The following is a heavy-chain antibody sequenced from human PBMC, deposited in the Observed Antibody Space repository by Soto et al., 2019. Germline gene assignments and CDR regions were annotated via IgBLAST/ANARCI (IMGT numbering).Heavy chain of an antibody. D-gene: IGHD2-21*02. Sequence: ASVKVSCKASGYTFTSYGSSWVRQAPGQRLEWMRWINAYNGNTKYAQKLQGRVTITRDTSASTAYMELSSLRSEDTAVYYCARVCGGDWHHGMDVWGQGTTVTVSS. CDR1: GYTFTSYG. CDR2: INAYNGNT. J-gene: IGHJ6*02. CDR3: ARVCGGDWHHGMDV. V-gene: IGHV1-18*01.